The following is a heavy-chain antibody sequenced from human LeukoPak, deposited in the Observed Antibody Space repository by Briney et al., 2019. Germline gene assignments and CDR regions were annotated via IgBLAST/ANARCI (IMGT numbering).Heavy chain of an antibody. D-gene: IGHD1-26*01. CDR1: GGSISSYY. CDR3: ARHESGSYYYFDY. CDR2: IYYSGST. J-gene: IGHJ4*02. Sequence: PSETLSLTCTVSGGSISSYYWSWIRQPPGKGLEWIGYIYYSGSTNYNPSLKSRVTISVDTSKNQFSLKLGSVTAADTAVYYCARHESGSYYYFDYWGQGTLVTVSS. V-gene: IGHV4-59*08.